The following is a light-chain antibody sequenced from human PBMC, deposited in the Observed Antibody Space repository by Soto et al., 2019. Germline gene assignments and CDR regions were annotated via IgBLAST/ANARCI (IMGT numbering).Light chain of an antibody. CDR3: QQTYTTPRT. J-gene: IGKJ1*01. CDR1: QNIGNY. CDR2: GAS. V-gene: IGKV1-39*01. Sequence: DIQMTQSPSSLSASVGDRVTITCRASQNIGNYLIWYQQKLGTAPKLLIFGASNLQSGVPSRFSGSGSGTDFTLTISSLQPEDFATYYCQQTYTTPRTFGHGTKVEVK.